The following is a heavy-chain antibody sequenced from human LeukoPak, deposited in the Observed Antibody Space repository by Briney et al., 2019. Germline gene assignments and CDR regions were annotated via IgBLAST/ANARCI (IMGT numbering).Heavy chain of an antibody. CDR1: GGSISSYY. CDR3: ARESYYYGSVSFDY. V-gene: IGHV4-4*07. D-gene: IGHD3-10*01. CDR2: IYTSGST. Sequence: PSETLSLTXTVSGGSISSYYWSWIRQPAGKGLEWIGRIYTSGSTNYNPSLKSRVTMSVDTSKNQFSLKLSSVTAADTAVYYCARESYYYGSVSFDYWGQGTLVTVSS. J-gene: IGHJ4*02.